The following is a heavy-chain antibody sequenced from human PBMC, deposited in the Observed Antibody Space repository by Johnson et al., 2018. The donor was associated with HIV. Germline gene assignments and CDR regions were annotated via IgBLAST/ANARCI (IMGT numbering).Heavy chain of an antibody. D-gene: IGHD4-23*01. CDR1: GFTFSSYA. J-gene: IGHJ3*02. CDR2: IKSKTDGGTT. Sequence: VQLVESGGGLVQPGGSLRLSCAASGFTFSSYAMHWVRQAPGKGLEWVGRIKSKTDGGTTDYAAPVKGRFTISRDDSKNTLYLQMNSLKTEDTAVYYCTTDVVTPHAFDIWGQGTMVTVSS. CDR3: TTDVVTPHAFDI. V-gene: IGHV3-15*01.